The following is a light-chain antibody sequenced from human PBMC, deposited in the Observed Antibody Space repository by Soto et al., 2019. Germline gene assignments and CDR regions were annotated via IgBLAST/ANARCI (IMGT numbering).Light chain of an antibody. CDR1: SSDVGGYNY. V-gene: IGLV2-14*01. J-gene: IGLJ2*01. CDR3: SSYTSSSTVV. CDR2: DVS. Sequence: QSALTQPASVSGSPGQSITISCTGTSSDVGGYNYDSWYQQHPGKAPKLMIYDVSNRPSGVSNRFSGSKSGNTASLTISGLQAEDDADYYCSSYTSSSTVVFGAGTKLTVL.